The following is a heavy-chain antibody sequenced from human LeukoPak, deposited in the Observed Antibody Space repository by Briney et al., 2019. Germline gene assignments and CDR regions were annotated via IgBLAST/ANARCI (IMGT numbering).Heavy chain of an antibody. Sequence: GGSLRLSCATSGFSFNTFWMNWVRQAPGKGLERVASINQGGTEKYYVDSVKGRFTISRDNAKNSLYLQMYGLTAEDTAVYYCARAGYDFWSGDEVGDYFDYWGQGTLVTVSS. D-gene: IGHD3-3*01. CDR2: INQGGTEK. CDR3: ARAGYDFWSGDEVGDYFDY. CDR1: GFSFNTFW. V-gene: IGHV3-7*01. J-gene: IGHJ4*02.